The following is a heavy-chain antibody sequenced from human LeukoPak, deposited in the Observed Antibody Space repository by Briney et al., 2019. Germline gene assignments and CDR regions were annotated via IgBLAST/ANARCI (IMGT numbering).Heavy chain of an antibody. D-gene: IGHD3-22*01. J-gene: IGHJ3*02. Sequence: SETLSLTSTVSGGSISSYYWSWIRQPPGKGLEWIGYIYYSGSTNYNPSLKSRVTISVDTSKNQFSLKLSSVTAADTAVYYCARVPYEDYYDSSGYIKALDAFDIWGQGTMVTVSS. CDR3: ARVPYEDYYDSSGYIKALDAFDI. V-gene: IGHV4-59*01. CDR2: IYYSGST. CDR1: GGSISSYY.